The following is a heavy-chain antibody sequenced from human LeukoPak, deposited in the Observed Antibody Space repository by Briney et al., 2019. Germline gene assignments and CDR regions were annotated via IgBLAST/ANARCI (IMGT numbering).Heavy chain of an antibody. D-gene: IGHD5-18*01. CDR3: AREGGYEYYFDY. CDR2: IYYSGST. CDR1: GGSISSGDYY. Sequence: SGTLSLTCTVSGGSISSGDYYWSWIRQPPGKGLEWIGYIYYSGSTYYNPSLKSRVTISVDTSKNQFSLKLSSVTAADTAVYYCAREGGYEYYFDYWGQGTLVTVSS. J-gene: IGHJ4*02. V-gene: IGHV4-30-4*01.